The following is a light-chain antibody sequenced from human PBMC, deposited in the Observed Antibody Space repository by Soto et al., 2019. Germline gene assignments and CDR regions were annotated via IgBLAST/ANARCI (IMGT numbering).Light chain of an antibody. Sequence: QSALTQSASVSGSPGQSITISCTGTSSDVGGYNYVSWYQQHPGKAPKLIIYDVSNRPLGVSTRFSGSKSGNTASLTISGLQAEVEADYSCSSYTSTNSWVFGGGTKLTVL. CDR1: SSDVGGYNY. CDR2: DVS. V-gene: IGLV2-14*01. CDR3: SSYTSTNSWV. J-gene: IGLJ3*02.